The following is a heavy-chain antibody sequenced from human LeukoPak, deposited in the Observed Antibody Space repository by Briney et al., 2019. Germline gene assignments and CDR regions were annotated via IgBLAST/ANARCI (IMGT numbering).Heavy chain of an antibody. D-gene: IGHD3-22*01. V-gene: IGHV4-39*07. CDR2: IHYSGNT. J-gene: IGHJ4*02. Sequence: SETLSLTCTVSGGSISSTDYYWGWIRQPPGKGLEWTASIHYSGNTYNNPSLKSRVTISLDTSKNQFSLKLSSVTAADTAVYYCAITPGPYDSSSHYYPFDYWGQGTLVTVSS. CDR1: GGSISSTDYY. CDR3: AITPGPYDSSSHYYPFDY.